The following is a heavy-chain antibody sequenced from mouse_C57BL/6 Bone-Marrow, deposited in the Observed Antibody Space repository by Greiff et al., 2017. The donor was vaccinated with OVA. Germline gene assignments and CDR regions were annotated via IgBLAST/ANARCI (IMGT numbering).Heavy chain of an antibody. V-gene: IGHV1-81*01. J-gene: IGHJ3*01. CDR1: GYTFTSYG. CDR2: IYPRSGNT. Sequence: VMLVESGAELARPGASVKLSCKASGYTFTSYGISWVKQRSGQGLEWIGEIYPRSGNTYYNEKFKGKATLTADKSSSTAYMELRSLTSEDSAVYFCARSGGVTPWFAYWGQGTLVTVSA. D-gene: IGHD2-2*01. CDR3: ARSGGVTPWFAY.